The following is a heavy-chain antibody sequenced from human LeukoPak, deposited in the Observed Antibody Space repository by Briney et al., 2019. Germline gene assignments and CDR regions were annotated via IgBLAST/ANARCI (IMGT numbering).Heavy chain of an antibody. CDR3: ATEVSSKHYYDSSYYFDY. CDR1: GYTLTELS. D-gene: IGHD3-22*01. CDR2: FDPEDGET. V-gene: IGHV1-24*01. Sequence: ASVKVSCKVSGYTLTELSMHWVRQAPGKGLEWMGGFDPEDGETIYAQRFQGRVTMTEDTSTDTAYMELSSLRSEDTAVYYCATEVSSKHYYDSSYYFDYWGQGTLVTVSS. J-gene: IGHJ4*02.